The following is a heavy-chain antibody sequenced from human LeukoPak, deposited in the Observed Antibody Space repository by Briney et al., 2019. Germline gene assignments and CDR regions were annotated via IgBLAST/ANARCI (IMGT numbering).Heavy chain of an antibody. V-gene: IGHV4-31*03. D-gene: IGHD6-19*01. J-gene: IGHJ4*02. CDR3: ARADVAVAGIGADY. CDR1: GGSISSGGYY. Sequence: SETLSLTRTVSGGSISSGGYYWSWIRQHPGKGLEWIGYIYYRGSTYYNPSLKSRVTISVDTSKNQFSLKLSSVTAADTAVYYCARADVAVAGIGADYWGQGTLVTVSS. CDR2: IYYRGST.